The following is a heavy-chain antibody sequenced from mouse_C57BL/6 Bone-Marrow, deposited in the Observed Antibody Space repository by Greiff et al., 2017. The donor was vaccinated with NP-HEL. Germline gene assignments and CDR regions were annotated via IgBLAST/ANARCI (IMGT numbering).Heavy chain of an antibody. V-gene: IGHV14-2*01. CDR3: ALVTTVVATYDD. D-gene: IGHD1-1*01. CDR2: FDPEDGET. CDR1: GFNITDYY. J-gene: IGHJ2*01. Sequence: VQLQQSGAELVKPGASVKLSCTASGFNITDYYMHWVKQRTEQGLEWIGRFDPEDGETKYAPKFQGRATITADTSSNTAYLQLSSLTSEDTAVYYGALVTTVVATYDDWGQGTTLTVSS.